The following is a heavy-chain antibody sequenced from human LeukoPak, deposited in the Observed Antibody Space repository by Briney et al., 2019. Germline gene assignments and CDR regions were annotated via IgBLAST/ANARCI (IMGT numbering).Heavy chain of an antibody. J-gene: IGHJ3*02. D-gene: IGHD2-21*01. CDR3: ARVGNDGGDDASDI. CDR2: IYYSGST. V-gene: IGHV4-30-4*01. CDR1: GGSISSGDYY. Sequence: SETLSHTCTVSGGSISSGDYYWSWIRQPPGKGLEWIGYIYYSGSTYYNPSLKSRVTISVDTSKNQFSLKLSSVTAADTAVYYCARVGNDGGDDASDIWGQGTMVTVSS.